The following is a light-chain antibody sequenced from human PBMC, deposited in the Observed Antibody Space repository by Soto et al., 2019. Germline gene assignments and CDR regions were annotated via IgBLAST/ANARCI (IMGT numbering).Light chain of an antibody. CDR3: QQYGSSPIT. CDR1: QKINNY. J-gene: IGKJ5*01. Sequence: DIQMTQSPSSLSSSLGDRVTVTFRTSQKINNYLNWYQQKPGKAPKLLIYGASSRATGIPDRFSGSGSGTDFTLTISRLEPEDFAVYYCQQYGSSPITFGQGTRLEIK. V-gene: IGKV1-39*01. CDR2: GAS.